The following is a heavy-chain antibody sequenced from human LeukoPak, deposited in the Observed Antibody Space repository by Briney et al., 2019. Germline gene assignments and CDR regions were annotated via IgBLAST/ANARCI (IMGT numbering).Heavy chain of an antibody. V-gene: IGHV4-34*01. Sequence: PSETLSLTCAVYGGSFSGYYWSWIRQPPGKGLEWIGEINHSGSTNYNPSLKSRVTISVDTSKNQFSLKLSSVTAADTAVYYCARVWGSSSPSAFDYWGQGTLVTVSS. CDR2: INHSGST. CDR3: ARVWGSSSPSAFDY. D-gene: IGHD6-6*01. CDR1: GGSFSGYY. J-gene: IGHJ4*02.